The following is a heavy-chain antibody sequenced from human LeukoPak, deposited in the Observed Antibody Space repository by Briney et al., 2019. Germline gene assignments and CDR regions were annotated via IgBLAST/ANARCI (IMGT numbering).Heavy chain of an antibody. CDR3: ARVGIFGVVRPYYFDY. CDR2: IYYSGST. J-gene: IGHJ4*02. Sequence: SETPSLTCTVSGGSISSYYWSWIRQPPGKGLEWIGYIYYSGSTNYNPSLESRVTISIDTSKYQFSLKLRSVTAADTAVYYCARVGIFGVVRPYYFDYWGLGTLVTVSS. D-gene: IGHD3-3*01. CDR1: GGSISSYY. V-gene: IGHV4-59*01.